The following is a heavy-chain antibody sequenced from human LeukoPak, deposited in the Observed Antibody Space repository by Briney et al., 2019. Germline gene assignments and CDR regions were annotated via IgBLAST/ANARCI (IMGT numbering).Heavy chain of an antibody. Sequence: GALRLSCAASGFTFSSYAMHWVRQAPGKGLEYVSAISSNGGSTYYADSVKGRFTISRDNSKNTLYLQMSSLRAEDTAVYYCVKDRVGSYGSGTLDYWGQGTLVTVSS. CDR1: GFTFSSYA. V-gene: IGHV3-64D*06. CDR2: ISSNGGST. CDR3: VKDRVGSYGSGTLDY. J-gene: IGHJ4*02. D-gene: IGHD3-10*01.